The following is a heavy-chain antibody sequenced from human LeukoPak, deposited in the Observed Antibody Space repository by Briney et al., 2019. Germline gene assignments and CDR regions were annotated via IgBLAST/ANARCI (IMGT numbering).Heavy chain of an antibody. Sequence: GGSLRLSCAASGFTFSSYWMSWVRQAPGKGLEWVANIKQDGSEKYYVDSVKGRFTISRDNAKNSLYLQMNSLRAEDTAVYYCARAGTNLWFGELWHFDYWGQGTLVTVSS. D-gene: IGHD3-10*01. CDR3: ARAGTNLWFGELWHFDY. J-gene: IGHJ4*02. CDR2: IKQDGSEK. V-gene: IGHV3-7*01. CDR1: GFTFSSYW.